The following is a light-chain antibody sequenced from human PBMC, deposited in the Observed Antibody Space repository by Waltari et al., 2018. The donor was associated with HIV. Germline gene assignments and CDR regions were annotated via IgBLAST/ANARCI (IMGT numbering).Light chain of an antibody. CDR3: ASYGGTNDLV. V-gene: IGLV2-8*01. CDR1: SSDIGGYNY. Sequence: QSALTQPPSASGSPGQSVAISCTGTSSDIGGYNYVSWYQQHPGKAPKLMIFEVTKRPSGGPDRFSGSKSGNTASLTVSGLQAEDEADYYCASYGGTNDLVFGGGTKLTVL. CDR2: EVT. J-gene: IGLJ3*02.